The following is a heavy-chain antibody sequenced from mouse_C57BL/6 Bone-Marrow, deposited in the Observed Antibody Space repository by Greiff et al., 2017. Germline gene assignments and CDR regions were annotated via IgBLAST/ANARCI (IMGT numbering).Heavy chain of an antibody. V-gene: IGHV1-64*01. Sequence: QVQLKQPGAELVKPGASVKLSCKASGYTFTSYWMHWVKQRPGQGLEWIGMIHPNSGSTNYNEKFKSKATLTVDKSSSKAYMQLSSLTSEGSAVYYCATNSYYYGSRGYFDDWGKGTTVTVSS. D-gene: IGHD1-1*01. J-gene: IGHJ1*03. CDR3: ATNSYYYGSRGYFDD. CDR1: GYTFTSYW. CDR2: IHPNSGST.